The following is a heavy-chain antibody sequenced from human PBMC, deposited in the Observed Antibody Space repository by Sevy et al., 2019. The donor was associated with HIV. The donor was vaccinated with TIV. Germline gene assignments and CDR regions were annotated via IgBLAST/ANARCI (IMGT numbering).Heavy chain of an antibody. V-gene: IGHV1-18*01. CDR3: ARAYCSGGSCYSLAY. CDR1: GYSFTTYR. D-gene: IGHD2-15*01. Sequence: ASVKVSCKASGYSFTTYRTTWLRQAPGQGLEWMGWISPHNGDRNYVQNLQGRVTMITDTSTSTAYMELRSLRSDDTAVYYCARAYCSGGSCYSLAYWGQGTRVTVSS. J-gene: IGHJ4*02. CDR2: ISPHNGDR.